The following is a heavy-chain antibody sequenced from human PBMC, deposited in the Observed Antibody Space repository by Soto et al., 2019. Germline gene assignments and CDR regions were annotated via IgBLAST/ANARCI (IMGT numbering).Heavy chain of an antibody. D-gene: IGHD2-15*01. J-gene: IGHJ4*02. CDR3: ASAHGYCSGGSCYSYYFDY. CDR2: ISAYNGNT. Sequence: QVQLVQSGAEVKKPGASVKVSCKASGYTFTSYGISWVRQAPGQGLEWMGWISAYNGNTNYAQKLQGRVTMTTDTSTSTAYMELRSLRSDDTAVYYCASAHGYCSGGSCYSYYFDYWGQGTLVTVSS. V-gene: IGHV1-18*01. CDR1: GYTFTSYG.